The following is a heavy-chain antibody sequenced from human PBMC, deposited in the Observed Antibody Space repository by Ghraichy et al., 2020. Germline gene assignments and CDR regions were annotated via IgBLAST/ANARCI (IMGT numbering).Heavy chain of an antibody. J-gene: IGHJ4*02. V-gene: IGHV3-21*01. D-gene: IGHD2-2*01. CDR2: IYSTGKYI. Sequence: GGSLRLSGVASGFSFSAFDMNWVRQAPGRGLEWVASIYSTGKYIYYADSVMGRFTISRDDSENSLYLQMDSLRAEDTAVYYCARRAPYCGSTSCYDYWGQGTLVTVSS. CDR3: ARRAPYCGSTSCYDY. CDR1: GFSFSAFD.